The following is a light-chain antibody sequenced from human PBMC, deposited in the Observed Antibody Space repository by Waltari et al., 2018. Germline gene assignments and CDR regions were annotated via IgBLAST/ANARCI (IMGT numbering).Light chain of an antibody. CDR1: SGSIASNY. J-gene: IGLJ2*01. CDR2: EDN. V-gene: IGLV6-57*03. Sequence: FMLTQPHSVSASPGKTVTISCTRSSGSIASNYVQWFQQRPGSAPTTVISEDNQRPSGFPGRFSGSIDSSSNSASLTISGLKTEDEADYYCQSYDTSNVIFGGGTKLTVL. CDR3: QSYDTSNVI.